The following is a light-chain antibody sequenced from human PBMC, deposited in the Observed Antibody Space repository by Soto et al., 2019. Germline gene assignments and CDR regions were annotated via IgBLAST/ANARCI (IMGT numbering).Light chain of an antibody. Sequence: ETVMTQSPVTLSVSPGDTVTLSCRASQRVSSHLAWYQQNPGKAPRLLISGAYNRATGIPDRFSGSGSGTDFTLTISRLEPEDVAVYYCQQYGSSGKFGQETKGDIK. CDR2: GAY. CDR3: QQYGSSGK. CDR1: QRVSSH. J-gene: IGKJ1*01. V-gene: IGKV3-20*01.